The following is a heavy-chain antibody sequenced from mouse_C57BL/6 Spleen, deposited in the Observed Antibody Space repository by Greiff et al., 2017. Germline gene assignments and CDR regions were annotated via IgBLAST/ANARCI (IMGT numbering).Heavy chain of an antibody. CDR3: ARGGTVVANWYFDV. V-gene: IGHV1-80*01. CDR1: GYAFSSYW. D-gene: IGHD1-1*01. CDR2: FYPGDGDT. Sequence: QVQLQQSGAELVKPGASVKISCKASGYAFSSYWMNWVKQRPGKGLEWIGQFYPGDGDTNYNGKFKGKATLTADKSSSTAYLQLSSLTSEDSAVYFCARGGTVVANWYFDVWGTGTTVTVSS. J-gene: IGHJ1*03.